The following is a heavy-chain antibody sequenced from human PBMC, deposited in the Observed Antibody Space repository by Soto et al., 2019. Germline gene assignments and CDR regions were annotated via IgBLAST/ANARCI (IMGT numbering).Heavy chain of an antibody. CDR2: INPNSGGT. J-gene: IGHJ3*02. CDR1: GYTFTGYY. D-gene: IGHD3-9*01. V-gene: IGHV1-2*04. Sequence: ASVKVSCKASGYTFTGYYMHWVRQAPGQGLEWMGWINPNSGGTNYTQKFQGWVTMTRDTSISTAYMELSRLRSDDTAVYYCARGNGTYYDILTGYSPAFDIWGQRTMVTVSS. CDR3: ARGNGTYYDILTGYSPAFDI.